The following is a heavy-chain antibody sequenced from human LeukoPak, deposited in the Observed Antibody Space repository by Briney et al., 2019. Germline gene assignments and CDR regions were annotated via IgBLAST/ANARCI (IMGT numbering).Heavy chain of an antibody. Sequence: GGSLRLSCAASGFTFSSYWMHWVRQAPGKGLVWVSRINSDGSSTTYADSVKGQFTISRDNAKNTLYLQMNSLRAEDTAVYYCAREGRVIVGATIRAFDIWGQGTMVTVSS. D-gene: IGHD1-26*01. CDR1: GFTFSSYW. J-gene: IGHJ3*02. V-gene: IGHV3-74*01. CDR2: INSDGSST. CDR3: AREGRVIVGATIRAFDI.